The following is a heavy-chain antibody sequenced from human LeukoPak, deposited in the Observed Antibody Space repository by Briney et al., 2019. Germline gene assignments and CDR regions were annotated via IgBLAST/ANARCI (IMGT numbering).Heavy chain of an antibody. V-gene: IGHV3-23*01. CDR1: GFTFSSYA. CDR2: ISGSGGST. Sequence: GGSLRLSCAASGFTFSSYAMSWVRQAPGKGLEWVSAISGSGGSTYYADSVKGRFTISRDNSKNTLYLQMNSPRAEDTAVYYCAREDHDFWSGYSFNYWGQGTLVTVSS. J-gene: IGHJ4*02. CDR3: AREDHDFWSGYSFNY. D-gene: IGHD3-3*01.